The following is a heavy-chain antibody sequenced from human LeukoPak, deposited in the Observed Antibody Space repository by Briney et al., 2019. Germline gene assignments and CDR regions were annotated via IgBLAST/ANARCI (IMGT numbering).Heavy chain of an antibody. CDR2: INHSGST. Sequence: SETLSLTCAVYGGSFSGYYWSWIRQPPGKGLEWIGEINHSGSTNYNPSLKSRVTISVDTSKNQFSLKLSSVTAADTAVYYCARGPYSSSWHQALKYYFDYWGQGTLVTVSS. CDR3: ARGPYSSSWHQALKYYFDY. J-gene: IGHJ4*02. CDR1: GGSFSGYY. D-gene: IGHD6-13*01. V-gene: IGHV4-34*01.